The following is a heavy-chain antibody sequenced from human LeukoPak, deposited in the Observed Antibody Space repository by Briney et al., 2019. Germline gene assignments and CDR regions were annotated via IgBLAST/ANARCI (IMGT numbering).Heavy chain of an antibody. CDR2: ISGSGGST. CDR3: ARDFGDSGDYRFDY. Sequence: GGSLRLSCAASGFTFSNYAMSWVRQAPGKGLEWVSGISGSGGSTYYADSVGRFSISRDNPKNTLYLQMNSLRAEDTAVYYCARDFGDSGDYRFDYWGQGTLVTVSS. J-gene: IGHJ4*02. D-gene: IGHD4-17*01. CDR1: GFTFSNYA. V-gene: IGHV3-23*01.